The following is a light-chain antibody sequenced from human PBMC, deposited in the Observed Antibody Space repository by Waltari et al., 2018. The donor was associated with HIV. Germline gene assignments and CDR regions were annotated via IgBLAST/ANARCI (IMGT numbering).Light chain of an antibody. V-gene: IGLV2-11*01. J-gene: IGLJ2*01. CDR3: CSYAGSYTEI. CDR2: DVN. Sequence: QSALTQPASVAGSPGQSNTISCTGTSSDIGGYDYVSWYQQHPGKAPKLMIFDVNKRPSGVPARFSGSKSGHTASLTISGLQADDEADYYCCSYAGSYTEIFGGGTKLTVL. CDR1: SSDIGGYDY.